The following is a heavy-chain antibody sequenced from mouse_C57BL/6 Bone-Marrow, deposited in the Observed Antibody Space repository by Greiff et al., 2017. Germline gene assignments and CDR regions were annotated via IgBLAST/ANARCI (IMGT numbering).Heavy chain of an antibody. V-gene: IGHV1-81*01. D-gene: IGHD2-4*01. CDR3: ARSYDYDAGFAY. Sequence: QVQLKESGAELARPGASVKLSCKASGYTFTSYGISWVKQRTGQGLEWIGEIYPRSGNTYYNEKFKGKATLTADKSSSTASMELRSLTSEDSAVYFCARSYDYDAGFAYWGQGTLVTVSA. CDR2: IYPRSGNT. CDR1: GYTFTSYG. J-gene: IGHJ3*01.